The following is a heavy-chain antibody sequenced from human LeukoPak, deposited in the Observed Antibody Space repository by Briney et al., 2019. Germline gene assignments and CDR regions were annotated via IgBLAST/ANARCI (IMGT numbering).Heavy chain of an antibody. Sequence: GGSLRLSCAASGFTFSSYWMHWVRQAPGKGLVWVSRINTDGSSTNYADSVKGRFTISRDNAKNTLYLQMNSLRAEDTAVYYCARPPNSGAAPYYYMDVWGKGTTVTVSS. J-gene: IGHJ6*03. D-gene: IGHD6-13*01. CDR1: GFTFSSYW. CDR3: ARPPNSGAAPYYYMDV. CDR2: INTDGSST. V-gene: IGHV3-74*01.